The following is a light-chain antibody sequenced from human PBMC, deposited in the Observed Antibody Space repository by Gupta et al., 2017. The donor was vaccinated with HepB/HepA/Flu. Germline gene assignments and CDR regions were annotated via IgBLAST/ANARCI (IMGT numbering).Light chain of an antibody. Sequence: SSLLTQPPAVSVALGKPARITCGGNNIGSERVHWYQQKPGQAPVLVIYYNRDRPSGMPERFSGSNSGNTATLTISRVEAGDEADYFCQVWDSNDDNVVFGGGTKLTVL. CDR3: QVWDSNDDNVV. CDR2: YNR. J-gene: IGLJ3*02. V-gene: IGLV3-21*04. CDR1: NIGSER.